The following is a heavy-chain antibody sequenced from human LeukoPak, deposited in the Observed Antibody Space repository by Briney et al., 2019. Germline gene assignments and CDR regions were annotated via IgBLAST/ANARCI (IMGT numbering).Heavy chain of an antibody. Sequence: GDYLKISCKGSGYSFTSYWIGWVREMPGKGLEWMEIIYPGDSDTRYSPSFQGQVTISADKSISTAYLQWSSLKASDTAMYYCARRDPITMIIDYWGQGTLVTVSS. V-gene: IGHV5-51*01. CDR1: GYSFTSYW. D-gene: IGHD3-22*01. J-gene: IGHJ4*02. CDR3: ARRDPITMIIDY. CDR2: IYPGDSDT.